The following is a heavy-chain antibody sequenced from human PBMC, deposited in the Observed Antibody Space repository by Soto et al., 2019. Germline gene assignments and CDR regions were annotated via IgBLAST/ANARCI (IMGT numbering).Heavy chain of an antibody. D-gene: IGHD3-10*01. CDR2: ISGSGGST. CDR1: GFTFSSYA. CDR3: AKDLGSWMGIWDV. J-gene: IGHJ6*02. Sequence: EVQLLESGGGLVQPGGSLRLSCAASGFTFSSYAMSWVRQAPGKGLEWVSAISGSGGSTYYADSVKGRFTISRDNSKNTRYLQMNSLRAEDTAVYYCAKDLGSWMGIWDVWGQGTTVTVSS. V-gene: IGHV3-23*01.